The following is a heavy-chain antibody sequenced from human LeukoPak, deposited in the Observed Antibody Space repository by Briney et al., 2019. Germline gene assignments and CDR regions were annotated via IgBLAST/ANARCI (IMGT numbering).Heavy chain of an antibody. CDR2: INSNSGGT. D-gene: IGHD1-26*01. CDR3: VRDQGAY. V-gene: IGHV1-2*02. CDR1: GYTFTGYY. J-gene: IGHJ4*02. Sequence: GASVKVSCKASGYTFTGYYVHWVRQAPGQGLEWKGRINSNSGGTNYAQKFQGRFTMTRDTSISTAYMELSRLTSDDTAVYYCVRDQGAYWGQGTLVTVSS.